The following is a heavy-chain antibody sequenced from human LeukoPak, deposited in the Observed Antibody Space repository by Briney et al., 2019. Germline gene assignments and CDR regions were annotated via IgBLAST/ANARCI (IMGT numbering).Heavy chain of an antibody. CDR2: IYYSGST. CDR3: ARDEAGAIAAAGTSWFDP. D-gene: IGHD6-13*01. CDR1: GGSISSGGYY. Sequence: SETLSPTCTVSGGSISSGGYYWSWIRQHPGKGLEWIGYIYYSGSTYYNPSLKSRVTISVDTSKNQFSLKLSSVTAADTAVYYCARDEAGAIAAAGTSWFDPWGQGTLVTVSS. V-gene: IGHV4-31*03. J-gene: IGHJ5*02.